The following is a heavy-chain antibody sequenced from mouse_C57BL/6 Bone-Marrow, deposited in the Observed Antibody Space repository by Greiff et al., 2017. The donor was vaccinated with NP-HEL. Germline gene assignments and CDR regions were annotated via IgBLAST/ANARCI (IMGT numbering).Heavy chain of an antibody. D-gene: IGHD1-1*01. Sequence: DVMLVESGGGLVKPGGSLKLSCAASGFTFSSYTMSWVRQTPEKRLEWVATISGGGGNTYYPDSVKGRFPISRDNAKNTLYLQMSSLRSEDTALYYCARHEIHYGSKYFDYWGQGTTLTVSS. J-gene: IGHJ2*01. V-gene: IGHV5-9*01. CDR2: ISGGGGNT. CDR1: GFTFSSYT. CDR3: ARHEIHYGSKYFDY.